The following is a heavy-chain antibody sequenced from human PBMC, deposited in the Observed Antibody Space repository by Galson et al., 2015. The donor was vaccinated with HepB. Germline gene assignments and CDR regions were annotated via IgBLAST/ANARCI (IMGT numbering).Heavy chain of an antibody. Sequence: QSGAEVKKPGESLRISCKASGYSFINYWITWVRQMPGRGLEWMGRIAPGDSYTRYSPSFQGHVSMSVDKSINTSYLHWRSLKASDTAFYYCARLAGIDSGGYPIDYWGQGALVTVSS. CDR2: IAPGDSYT. D-gene: IGHD6-13*01. CDR1: GYSFINYW. V-gene: IGHV5-10-1*01. J-gene: IGHJ4*02. CDR3: ARLAGIDSGGYPIDY.